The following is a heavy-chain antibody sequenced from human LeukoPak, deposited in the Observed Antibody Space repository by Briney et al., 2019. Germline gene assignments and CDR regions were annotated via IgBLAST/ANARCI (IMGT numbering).Heavy chain of an antibody. CDR2: IDSSGRTI. D-gene: IGHD4-23*01. Sequence: GGSLRLSCAASGFTLVSYEVNWVRQAPGKGLEWVSYIDSSGRTIKYADSVRGRFTISRDNAKNSVNLQMNSLRAEDTAVYYCVREGARWFFDYWGQGTLVTVSS. CDR3: VREGARWFFDY. J-gene: IGHJ4*02. V-gene: IGHV3-48*03. CDR1: GFTLVSYE.